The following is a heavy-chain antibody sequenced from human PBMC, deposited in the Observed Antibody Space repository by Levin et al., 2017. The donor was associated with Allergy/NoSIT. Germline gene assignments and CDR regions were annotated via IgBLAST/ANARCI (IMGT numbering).Heavy chain of an antibody. J-gene: IGHJ4*02. CDR3: TPYSSSWYYFDY. CDR2: IKSKADGGTT. V-gene: IGHV3-15*01. CDR1: GITFSNAW. Sequence: PGGSLRLSCAASGITFSNAWMSWARQAPGKGLEWVGRIKSKADGGTTEYAAPVKGRFTISRDDSKNTLYLQMNSLKTEDTAVYFCTPYSSSWYYFDYWGQGTLVTVSS. D-gene: IGHD6-13*01.